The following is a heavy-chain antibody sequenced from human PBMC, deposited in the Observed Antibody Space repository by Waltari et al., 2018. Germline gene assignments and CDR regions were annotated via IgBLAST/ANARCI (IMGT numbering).Heavy chain of an antibody. J-gene: IGHJ5*02. CDR1: GFTFDDYA. D-gene: IGHD3-3*01. CDR2: ISWNSGSR. Sequence: EVQLVESGGGLVQPGRSLRLSCAASGFTFDDYAMHWVRQAPGKGLEWVSGISWNSGSRGYADSVKGRFIISRDNAKKFLYLQMNSLRAEDTALYYCAKDSKVFWSGYNNWFDPWGQGTLVTVSS. CDR3: AKDSKVFWSGYNNWFDP. V-gene: IGHV3-9*01.